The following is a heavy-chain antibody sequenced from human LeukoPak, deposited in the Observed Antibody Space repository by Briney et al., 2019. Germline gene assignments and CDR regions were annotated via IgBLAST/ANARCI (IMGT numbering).Heavy chain of an antibody. Sequence: PSETLSLTCTVSGYSISSGYNWGWIRQPPGKGLEWIGSIYHSGSTYYNPSLKSRVTISVDTSKNQFSLRLSSVTAADTAVYYCARGRYDYVWGSYRHSGFDYWGQGTLRTVSS. CDR3: ARGRYDYVWGSYRHSGFDY. J-gene: IGHJ4*02. D-gene: IGHD3-16*02. V-gene: IGHV4-38-2*02. CDR2: IYHSGST. CDR1: GYSISSGYN.